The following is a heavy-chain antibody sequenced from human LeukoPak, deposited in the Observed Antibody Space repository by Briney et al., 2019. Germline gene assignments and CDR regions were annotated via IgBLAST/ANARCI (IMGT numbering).Heavy chain of an antibody. CDR1: GYTLSDLA. CDR2: LDPEDGEA. V-gene: IGHV1-24*01. Sequence: GASVKVSCKVSGYTLSDLAMHWVRQAPGKGLEWMGGLDPEDGEAIYAQPLQGRVTMTEDTSSDTAYMVLSSLRSEDTAVYYCATRNFGDYGAFDIWGQGTMDTVSS. J-gene: IGHJ3*02. CDR3: ATRNFGDYGAFDI. D-gene: IGHD4-17*01.